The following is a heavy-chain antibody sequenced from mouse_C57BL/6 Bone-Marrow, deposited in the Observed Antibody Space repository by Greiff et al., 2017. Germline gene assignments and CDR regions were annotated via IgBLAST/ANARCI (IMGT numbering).Heavy chain of an antibody. Sequence: EVKVEESGGGLVKPGGSLKLSCAASGFTFSSYAMSWVRQTPEKRLEWVATISDGGSYTYYPDNVKGRFTISRDNAKNNLYLQMSHLKSEDTAMYYCARVRLDYWGQGTTLTVSS. V-gene: IGHV5-4*03. CDR3: ARVRLDY. CDR2: ISDGGSYT. J-gene: IGHJ2*01. CDR1: GFTFSSYA.